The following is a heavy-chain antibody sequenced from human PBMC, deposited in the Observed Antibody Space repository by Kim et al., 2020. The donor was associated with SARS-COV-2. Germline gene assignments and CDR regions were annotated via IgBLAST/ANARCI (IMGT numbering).Heavy chain of an antibody. CDR3: ARGGSIVYCGGDCYDNWFDP. CDR1: GGTFSSYA. V-gene: IGHV1-69*13. J-gene: IGHJ5*02. Sequence: SVKVSCKASGGTFSSYAISWVRQAPGQGLEWMGGIIPIFGTANYAQKFQGRVTITADESTSTAYMELSSLRSEDTAVYYCARGGSIVYCGGDCYDNWFDPWGQGTLVTVSS. CDR2: IIPIFGTA. D-gene: IGHD2-21*02.